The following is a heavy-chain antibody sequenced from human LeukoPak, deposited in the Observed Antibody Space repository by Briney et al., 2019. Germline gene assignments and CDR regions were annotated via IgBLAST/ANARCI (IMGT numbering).Heavy chain of an antibody. CDR3: ARRDYYGSGSPDF. V-gene: IGHV3-20*04. CDR2: INWNGDRT. J-gene: IGHJ4*02. D-gene: IGHD3-10*01. Sequence: GGSLRLSCAASGFAFSDYYMSWIRQAPGKGLEWVSGINWNGDRTGYADSVKGRFTISRDNAKKSLYLQMNSLRAEDTALYYCARRDYYGSGSPDFWGQGTLVTVSS. CDR1: GFAFSDYY.